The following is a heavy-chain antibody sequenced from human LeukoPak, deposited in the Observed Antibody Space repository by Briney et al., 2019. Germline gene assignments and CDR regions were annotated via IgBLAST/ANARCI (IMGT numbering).Heavy chain of an antibody. CDR2: IWYDGSNK. D-gene: IGHD3-3*01. CDR1: GFTFSSYG. V-gene: IGHV3-33*01. Sequence: GGSLRLSCAASGFTFSSYGMHWVRQAPGKGLEWVAVIWYDGSNKYYADSVKGRFTISRDNSKNTLYLQMSSLRAEDTPVYYCARDRNYDFWSGYYTSYYGMDVWGQGTTVTVSS. J-gene: IGHJ6*02. CDR3: ARDRNYDFWSGYYTSYYGMDV.